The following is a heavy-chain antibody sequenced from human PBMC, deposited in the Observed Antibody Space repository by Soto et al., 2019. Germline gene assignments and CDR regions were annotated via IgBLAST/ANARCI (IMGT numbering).Heavy chain of an antibody. CDR2: TYYRSKWYN. CDR1: GDSVSSNSAA. J-gene: IGHJ4*02. CDR3: ARGPRDYDSSGYRYYFDY. Sequence: SQTLSLTCAIPGDSVSSNSAAWNWIRQSPSRGLEWLGRTYYRSKWYNDYAVSVKSRITINPDTSKNQFSLQLNSVTPEDTAVYYCARGPRDYDSSGYRYYFDYWGQGTLVTVSS. D-gene: IGHD3-22*01. V-gene: IGHV6-1*01.